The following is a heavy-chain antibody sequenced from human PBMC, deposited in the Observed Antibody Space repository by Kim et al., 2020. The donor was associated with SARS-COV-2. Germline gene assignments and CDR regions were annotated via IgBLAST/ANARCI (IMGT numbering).Heavy chain of an antibody. CDR3: ARFIAAAGPGDDYYYYMDV. V-gene: IGHV5-51*01. CDR1: GYSFTSYW. D-gene: IGHD6-13*01. Sequence: GESLKISCKGSGYSFTSYWIGWVRQMPGKGLEWMGIIYPGDSDTRYSPSFQGQVTISADKSISTAYLQWSSLKASDTAMYYCARFIAAAGPGDDYYYYMDVWGKGTTVTVSS. CDR2: IYPGDSDT. J-gene: IGHJ6*03.